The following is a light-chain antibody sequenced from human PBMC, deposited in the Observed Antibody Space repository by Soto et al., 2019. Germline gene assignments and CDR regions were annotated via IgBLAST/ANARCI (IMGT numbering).Light chain of an antibody. J-gene: IGKJ2*01. CDR1: QSVCYN. CDR3: QQHNNWPYT. CDR2: GAS. V-gene: IGKV3-15*01. Sequence: EKVMTQSPATLPVSPGERATLSCRASQSVCYNLAWYQQKPGQAPRLLSYGASTRATGIPARFSGSGSGTEFTLTISSLQSEDFAVYYCQQHNNWPYTFGRGTKLEF.